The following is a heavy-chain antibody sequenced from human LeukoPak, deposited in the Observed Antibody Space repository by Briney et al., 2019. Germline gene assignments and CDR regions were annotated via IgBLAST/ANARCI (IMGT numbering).Heavy chain of an antibody. V-gene: IGHV1-46*01. J-gene: IGHJ5*02. CDR1: GYTFTSYY. D-gene: IGHD6-19*01. CDR2: INPSGGST. CDR3: ARGEPLSGWYVVPYNWFDP. Sequence: GASVKVSCKASGYTFTSYYMHWVRQAPGQGLEWMGIINPSGGSTSYAQKFQGRVTMTRDTSTSTVYMELSSLRSEDTAVYYCARGEPLSGWYVVPYNWFDPWGQGTLVSVSS.